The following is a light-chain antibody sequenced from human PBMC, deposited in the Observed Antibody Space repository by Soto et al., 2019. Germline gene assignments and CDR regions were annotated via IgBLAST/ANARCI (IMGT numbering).Light chain of an antibody. CDR1: SGHSSYI. J-gene: IGLJ1*01. Sequence: QSVLTQSSSASAYLGSSVTFTCTLSSGHSSYIIAWHQQQPGKAPRYLMKLEGSGSYNKGSGVPDRFSGSSSGADRYLTISNLQFEDEADYYCETWDSNTYVFGTGTKVTVL. CDR3: ETWDSNTYV. CDR2: LEGSGSY. V-gene: IGLV4-60*02.